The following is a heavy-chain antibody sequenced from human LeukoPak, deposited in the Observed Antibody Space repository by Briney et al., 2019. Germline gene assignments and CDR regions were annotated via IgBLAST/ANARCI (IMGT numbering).Heavy chain of an antibody. V-gene: IGHV3-74*01. Sequence: GGSLRLSCAASGFTFSSYWMHWVRQAPGKGLVWVSRINTDGSATTYADSVKGRFAISRDNAKNTVYLQMNSLRAEDTAVYYCAGDPGSFFLPYYDYMDVWGKGTTVAVSS. CDR1: GFTFSSYW. D-gene: IGHD3-10*01. CDR2: INTDGSAT. J-gene: IGHJ6*03. CDR3: AGDPGSFFLPYYDYMDV.